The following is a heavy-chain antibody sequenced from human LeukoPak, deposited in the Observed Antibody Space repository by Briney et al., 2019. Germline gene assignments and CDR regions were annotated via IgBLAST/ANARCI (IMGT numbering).Heavy chain of an antibody. CDR1: GGSFSGYY. V-gene: IGHV4-34*01. D-gene: IGHD3-10*01. J-gene: IGHJ4*02. CDR2: INHSGST. CDR3: ARRTKGLLWFGELNVPKYYFDY. Sequence: SETLSLTCAVYGGSFSGYYWSWIRQPPGKGLEWIGEINHSGSTNYNPSLKSRVTISVDTSKNQFSLKLSSVTAADTAVYYCARRTKGLLWFGELNVPKYYFDYWGQGTLVTVSS.